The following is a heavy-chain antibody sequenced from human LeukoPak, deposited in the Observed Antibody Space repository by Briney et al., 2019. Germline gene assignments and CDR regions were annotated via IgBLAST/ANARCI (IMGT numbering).Heavy chain of an antibody. CDR2: INPNSGGT. V-gene: IGHV1-2*02. Sequence: ASVTVSCKTSGYTFTSYGITWVRQAPGQGLEWMGWINPNSGGTNYAQKFQGRVTMTRDTSISTAYMELSRLRSDDTAVYYCARATVLDYDFWSGYPSDFDYWGQGTLVTVSS. CDR3: ARATVLDYDFWSGYPSDFDY. J-gene: IGHJ4*02. D-gene: IGHD3-3*01. CDR1: GYTFTSYG.